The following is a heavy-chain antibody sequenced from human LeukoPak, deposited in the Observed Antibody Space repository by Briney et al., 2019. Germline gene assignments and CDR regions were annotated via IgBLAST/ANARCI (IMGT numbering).Heavy chain of an antibody. CDR3: ARVGFRRARYGSGSYYSY. D-gene: IGHD3-10*01. V-gene: IGHV3-20*01. J-gene: IGHJ4*02. Sequence: PGGSLRLSCAASGFTFDDYGMSWVRQVPGKGLEWVSGINWIGGSTGYADSVKGRFTISRDNAKNSLYLQMNSLRAEDTALYHCARVGFRRARYGSGSYYSYWGQGTLVTVSS. CDR1: GFTFDDYG. CDR2: INWIGGST.